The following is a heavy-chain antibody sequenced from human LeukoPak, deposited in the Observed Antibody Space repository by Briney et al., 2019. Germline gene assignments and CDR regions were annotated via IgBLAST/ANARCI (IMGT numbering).Heavy chain of an antibody. Sequence: GGSLRLSCAASGFTFSSYSMNWVRQAPGKGLEWVAVISYDGSNKYYADSVKGRFTISRDNSKNTLYLQMNSLRAEDTAVYYCAKGIELWLTYFDHWGQGTLVTASS. CDR1: GFTFSSYS. V-gene: IGHV3-30*18. CDR3: AKGIELWLTYFDH. CDR2: ISYDGSNK. D-gene: IGHD5-18*01. J-gene: IGHJ4*02.